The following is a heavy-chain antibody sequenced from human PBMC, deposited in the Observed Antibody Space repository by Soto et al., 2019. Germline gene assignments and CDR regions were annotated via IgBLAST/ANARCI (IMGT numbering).Heavy chain of an antibody. Sequence: QVQLQESGPGLVKPSQTLSLTCTVSGGSISSGDYYWSWIRQPPGKGLEWIGYIYYSGSTYYNPSLTNRLTXPXAXSXXPFSLQLSSVTAADTAVYYCASRGTTPYRSGGSCYARGFDYWGQGTLVTVSS. D-gene: IGHD2-15*01. CDR1: GGSISSGDYY. CDR3: ASRGTTPYRSGGSCYARGFDY. V-gene: IGHV4-30-4*01. J-gene: IGHJ4*02. CDR2: IYYSGST.